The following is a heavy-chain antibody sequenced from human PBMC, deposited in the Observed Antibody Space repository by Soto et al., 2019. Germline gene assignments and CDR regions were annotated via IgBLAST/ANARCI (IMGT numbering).Heavy chain of an antibody. J-gene: IGHJ4*02. CDR2: ISYDGSLQ. CDR1: GFAFSSYG. Sequence: QAQLVESGGGVVQPGRSLRLSCAASGFAFSSYGMHWVRQAPGTGLEWVAVISYDGSLQHYADSVKGRFTISRDNSKNMVLLQMISLRAEDTALYYCVSDRRYGHASVPYSWGQGTLVSVSS. CDR3: VSDRRYGHASVPYS. V-gene: IGHV3-30*03. D-gene: IGHD5-18*01.